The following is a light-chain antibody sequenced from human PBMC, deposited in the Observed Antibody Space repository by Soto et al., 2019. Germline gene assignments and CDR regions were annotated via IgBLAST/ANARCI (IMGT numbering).Light chain of an antibody. CDR1: QSVSSK. CDR3: QQYNDWPLT. Sequence: IMMTQSPATLSVSPGERTALSCRAIQSVSSKLAWYQQKPGQAPRLLIYGASTRATEIPGRFSGSGSGTEFTLTISSLQSEDFAVYYCQQYNDWPLTFGGGTKVDIK. CDR2: GAS. J-gene: IGKJ4*01. V-gene: IGKV3-15*01.